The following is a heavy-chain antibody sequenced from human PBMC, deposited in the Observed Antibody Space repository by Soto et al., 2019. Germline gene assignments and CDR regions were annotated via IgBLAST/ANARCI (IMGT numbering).Heavy chain of an antibody. Sequence: SSETLSLTCAVSGGSISSGGYSWSWIRQPPGKGLEWIGYIYHSGSTYYNPSLKSRVTISVDRSKNQFSLKLSSVTAADTAVYYCARGPPSYWGQGTLVTAPQ. J-gene: IGHJ4*02. CDR3: ARGPPSY. V-gene: IGHV4-30-2*01. CDR2: IYHSGST. CDR1: GGSISSGGYS.